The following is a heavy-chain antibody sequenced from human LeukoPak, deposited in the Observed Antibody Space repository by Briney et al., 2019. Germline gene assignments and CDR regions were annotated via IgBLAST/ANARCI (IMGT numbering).Heavy chain of an antibody. CDR1: GGSLSGHY. Sequence: KSSETLSLTCTVGGGSLSGHYWGWIRQPPGKGLELVGHIYYTGPTFYNPSLNSQVTITLDTSRNQFSLRLTSVIAADTAVYYCARFSWGCSTASCYLTNWGQGALVTVSS. J-gene: IGHJ4*02. CDR3: ARFSWGCSTASCYLTN. D-gene: IGHD2-2*01. V-gene: IGHV4-59*11. CDR2: IYYTGPT.